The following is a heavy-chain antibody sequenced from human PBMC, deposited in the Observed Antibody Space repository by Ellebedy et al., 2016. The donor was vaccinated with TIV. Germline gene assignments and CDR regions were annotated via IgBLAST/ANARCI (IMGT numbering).Heavy chain of an antibody. Sequence: GGSLRLSXAASGFTFSDYAMRWVRQAPGKGLEWVSAIRGSGGMMHYADSVKGRFAISRDNSENTLYLQMNSLRAEDTAVYYCTKDGPGGRWEGNGMGVWGQGTTVTVSS. CDR1: GFTFSDYA. D-gene: IGHD1-26*01. CDR3: TKDGPGGRWEGNGMGV. V-gene: IGHV3-23*01. J-gene: IGHJ6*02. CDR2: IRGSGGMM.